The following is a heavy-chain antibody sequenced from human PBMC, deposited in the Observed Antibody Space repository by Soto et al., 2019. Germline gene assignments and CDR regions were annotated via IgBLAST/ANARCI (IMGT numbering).Heavy chain of an antibody. CDR1: GGSISSSNW. V-gene: IGHV4-4*02. D-gene: IGHD3-10*01. Sequence: SETLSLTCAVSGGSISSSNWWSWVRQPPGKGLEWIGEIYHSGSTNYNPSLKSRVTISVDKSKNQFSLKLSSVTAADTAVYYCARAFGNYYYYGMDVWGQGTTVTVSS. J-gene: IGHJ6*02. CDR2: IYHSGST. CDR3: ARAFGNYYYYGMDV.